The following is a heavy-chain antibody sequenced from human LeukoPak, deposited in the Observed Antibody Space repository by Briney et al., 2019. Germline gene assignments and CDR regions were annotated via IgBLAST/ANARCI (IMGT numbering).Heavy chain of an antibody. CDR2: IKSKTDGGTA. D-gene: IGHD3-22*01. V-gene: IGHV3-15*01. J-gene: IGHJ4*02. CDR1: GFTISNAW. Sequence: GGSLLLSCAASGFTISNAWMSWVRQAPGKGLEWVGRIKSKTDGGTADYAAPVKGRFTISRDDSKNTLYLQMNSLKTEDTAVYYCARGVYDSSGFHSDYWGQGTLVTVSS. CDR3: ARGVYDSSGFHSDY.